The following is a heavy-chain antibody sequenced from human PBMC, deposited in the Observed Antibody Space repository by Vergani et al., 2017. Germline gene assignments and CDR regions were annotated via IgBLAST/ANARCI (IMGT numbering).Heavy chain of an antibody. CDR3: ARDGWELLDYFYYMDV. CDR1: GFTFSNYW. CDR2: INSDGDST. D-gene: IGHD1-26*01. Sequence: VQLVESGGGLVQPGGSLRLSCTASGFTFSNYWMQWVRQAPGMGLMWVSRINSDGDSTIYADSVKGRFTISRDNAKNTLYLQMDSLRAEDTAVYYCARDGWELLDYFYYMDVWGKGTTVTVSS. J-gene: IGHJ6*03. V-gene: IGHV3-74*01.